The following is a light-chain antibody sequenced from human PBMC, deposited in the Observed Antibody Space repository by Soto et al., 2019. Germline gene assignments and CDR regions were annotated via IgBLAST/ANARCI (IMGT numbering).Light chain of an antibody. CDR2: DAF. Sequence: EIVLTQSPGTLSLSPGAGATLSCRASQSVSNNYLAWYQQIPGQAPRILIYDAFTRATGIPDRFSGSGSGTDFTLTISRLEPEDFAVYYCQQYGGSPWTFGQGTKVEIK. CDR3: QQYGGSPWT. CDR1: QSVSNNY. J-gene: IGKJ1*01. V-gene: IGKV3-20*01.